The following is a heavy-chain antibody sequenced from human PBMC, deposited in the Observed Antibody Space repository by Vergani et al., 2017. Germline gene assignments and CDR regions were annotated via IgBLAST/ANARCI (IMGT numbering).Heavy chain of an antibody. CDR3: ARDTGSNWNDYYYYGMDV. CDR1: GFTFSDYY. V-gene: IGHV3-11*04. D-gene: IGHD1-20*01. CDR2: ISSSGSTI. J-gene: IGHJ6*02. Sequence: QVQLVESGGGLVKPGGSLRLSCAASGFTFSDYYMSWIRQAPGKGLEWVSYISSSGSTIYYADTVKGRFTITRDNAKNSLYLQMNSLRAEDTAVYYCARDTGSNWNDYYYYGMDVWGQGTTVTVSS.